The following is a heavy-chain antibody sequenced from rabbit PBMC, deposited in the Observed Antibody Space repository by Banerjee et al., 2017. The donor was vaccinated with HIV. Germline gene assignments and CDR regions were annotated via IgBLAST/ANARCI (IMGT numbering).Heavy chain of an antibody. D-gene: IGHD3-1*01. V-gene: IGHV1S40*01. CDR2: IYTGDGNT. CDR3: ARSGAGYVVYRYPTGFNL. CDR1: GFSFSSSYY. Sequence: QSLEESGGDLVKPGASLTLTCTASGFSFSSSYYMCWVRQAPGKGLEWIACIYTGDGNTYYASWAKGRFTISKTSSTTVTLQMTSLTAADTATYFCARSGAGYVVYRYPTGFNLWGPGTLVTVS. J-gene: IGHJ4*01.